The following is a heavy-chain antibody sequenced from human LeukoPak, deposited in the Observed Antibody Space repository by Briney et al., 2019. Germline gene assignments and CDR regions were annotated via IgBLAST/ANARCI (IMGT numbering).Heavy chain of an antibody. CDR1: GLTFSTYW. J-gene: IGHJ2*01. D-gene: IGHD3-16*01. CDR2: IKFDGSLA. V-gene: IGHV3-74*03. CDR3: VTGHYDSRMYFDI. Sequence: PGGSLRLSCKASGLTFSTYWIHWVRQGPGKGLVWVSQIKFDGSLAAYADSVKGRFTISRDNAKNTLYLQMNSLETEDTAVYYCVTGHYDSRMYFDIWGSGTLVTVSS.